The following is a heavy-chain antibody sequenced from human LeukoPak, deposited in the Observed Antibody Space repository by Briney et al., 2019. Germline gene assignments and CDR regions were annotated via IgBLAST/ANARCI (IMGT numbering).Heavy chain of an antibody. CDR3: TPGGYYDFWSGYHFDY. CDR2: IWYDGSNK. Sequence: GGSLRLSCAASGFTFSSYGMHWVRQAPGKGLEWVAVIWYDGSNKYYADFVKGRFTISRDNSKNTLYLQMNSLRAEDTAVYYCTPGGYYDFWSGYHFDYWGQGTLVTVSS. J-gene: IGHJ4*02. D-gene: IGHD3-3*01. CDR1: GFTFSSYG. V-gene: IGHV3-33*01.